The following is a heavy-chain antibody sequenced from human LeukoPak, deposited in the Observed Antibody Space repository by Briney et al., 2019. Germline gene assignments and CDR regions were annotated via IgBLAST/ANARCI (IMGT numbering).Heavy chain of an antibody. Sequence: SGGSLRLSCAASGLTFSNYGMSWVRQAPGKGLEWVSAISGSGGNTYYADSVKGRFTISRDNAKNSLYLQMNSLRAEDTAVYYCARDLGVYCSSTSCSSVYWGQGTLVTVSS. CDR2: ISGSGGNT. V-gene: IGHV3-23*01. CDR1: GLTFSNYG. J-gene: IGHJ4*02. CDR3: ARDLGVYCSSTSCSSVY. D-gene: IGHD2-2*01.